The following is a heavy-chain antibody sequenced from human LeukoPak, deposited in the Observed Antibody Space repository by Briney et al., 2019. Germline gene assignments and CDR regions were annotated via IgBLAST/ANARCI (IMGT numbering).Heavy chain of an antibody. J-gene: IGHJ6*02. V-gene: IGHV1-8*01. CDR1: GYTFTSYD. CDR3: ARGPNSSGWYYYYYYGMDV. CDR2: TNPNSGNT. D-gene: IGHD6-19*01. Sequence: ASVKVSCKASGYTFTSYDINWVRQATGQGLEWMGWTNPNSGNTGYAQKFQGRVTMTRNTSISTAYMELSSLRSEDTAVYYCARGPNSSGWYYYYYYGMDVWGQGTTVTVSS.